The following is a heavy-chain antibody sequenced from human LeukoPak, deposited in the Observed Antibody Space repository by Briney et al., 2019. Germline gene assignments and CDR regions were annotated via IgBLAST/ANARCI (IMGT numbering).Heavy chain of an antibody. J-gene: IGHJ6*03. CDR2: IIPIFGTA. CDR3: ARGPSPYYYFYMDV. V-gene: IGHV1-69*05. CDR1: GGTFSSYA. D-gene: IGHD2-2*01. Sequence: SVKVSCKASGGTFSSYAISWVRQAPGQGLEWMGGIIPIFGTANYAQKFQGRVTITTDESTSTAYMELSSLRSEDTAVYYCARGPSPYYYFYMDVWGKGTTVTVSS.